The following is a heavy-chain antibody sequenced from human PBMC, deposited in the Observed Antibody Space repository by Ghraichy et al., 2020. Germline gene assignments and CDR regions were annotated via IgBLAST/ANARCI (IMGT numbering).Heavy chain of an antibody. Sequence: ASVKVSCKASGYTFTGYYMHWVRQAPGQGLEWMGWINPNSGGTNYAQKFQGWVTMTRDTSISTAYMELSRLRSDDTAVYYCARAGSGSYNPSNYYYYGMDVWGQGTTVTVSS. CDR3: ARAGSGSYNPSNYYYYGMDV. CDR1: GYTFTGYY. V-gene: IGHV1-2*04. D-gene: IGHD3-10*01. J-gene: IGHJ6*02. CDR2: INPNSGGT.